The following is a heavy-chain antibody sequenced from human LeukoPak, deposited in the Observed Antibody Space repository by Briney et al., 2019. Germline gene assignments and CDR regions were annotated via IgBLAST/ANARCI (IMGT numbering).Heavy chain of an antibody. CDR1: GGSFSGYC. Sequence: PSETLSLTCAVYGGSFSGYCWSWIRQPPGKGLEWIGEINHSGSTNYNPSLKSRVTISVDTSKNQFSLKLSSVTAADTAVYYCARGSGMTTSLYYYGMDVWGQGTTVTVSS. V-gene: IGHV4-34*01. D-gene: IGHD4-11*01. CDR2: INHSGST. CDR3: ARGSGMTTSLYYYGMDV. J-gene: IGHJ6*02.